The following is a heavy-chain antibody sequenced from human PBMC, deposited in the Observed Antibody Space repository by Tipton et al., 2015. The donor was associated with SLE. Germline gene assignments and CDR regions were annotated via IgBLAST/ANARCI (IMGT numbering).Heavy chain of an antibody. D-gene: IGHD3-10*01. J-gene: IGHJ5*02. CDR1: GGSISSTNYY. CDR2: VYYSGAT. Sequence: TLSLTCTVSGGSISSTNYYWTWIRQTPGKGLEWIGSVYYSGATYYSPSLKSRIAISVDTSKNQFSLKLSSVTAADTAVYYCARDSITMVQGDTVSLSWLDPWGQGTLISVSS. V-gene: IGHV4-39*07. CDR3: ARDSITMVQGDTVSLSWLDP.